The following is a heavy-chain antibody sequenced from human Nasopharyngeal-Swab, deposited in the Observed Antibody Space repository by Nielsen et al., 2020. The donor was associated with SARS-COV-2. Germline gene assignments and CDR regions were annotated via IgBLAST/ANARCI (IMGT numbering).Heavy chain of an antibody. V-gene: IGHV3-21*01. J-gene: IGHJ6*02. CDR3: ARWSDYYYYYGMNV. Sequence: VRQAPGKGLEWVSPISSSSSYIYYADSVKGRFTISRDNAKNSLYLQMNSLRAEDTAVYYCARWSDYYYYYGMNVWGQGTTVTVSS. CDR2: ISSSSSYI.